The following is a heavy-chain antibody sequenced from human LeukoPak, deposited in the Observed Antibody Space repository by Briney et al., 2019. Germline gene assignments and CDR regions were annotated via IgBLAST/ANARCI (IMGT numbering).Heavy chain of an antibody. D-gene: IGHD3-22*01. Sequence: GGSLTLVYPSPEVTSFKLAARLGGQAPGKGLEWVSAITNSGGSTYYAGSVKGRFTISRDNSKNTLYLQMNSLRAEDTAVCYCEKPPHGKGGYTADWGQGTLVTVSS. CDR2: ITNSGGST. CDR3: EKPPHGKGGYTAD. V-gene: IGHV3-23*01. J-gene: IGHJ4*02. CDR1: EVTSFKLA.